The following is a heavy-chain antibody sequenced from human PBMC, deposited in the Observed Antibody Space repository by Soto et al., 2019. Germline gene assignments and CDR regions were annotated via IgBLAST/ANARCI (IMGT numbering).Heavy chain of an antibody. Sequence: LRLSCAASGFTFSNDWMHWVRQAPGKGLEWVSRINADGGSTHYADSVRGRFTISRDNAKNTLFLQLSSLRVEDTAIYYCIKVLTRGVGVPRFYFDSWGQGTLVTVSS. J-gene: IGHJ4*02. D-gene: IGHD3-9*01. CDR2: INADGGST. CDR3: IKVLTRGVGVPRFYFDS. CDR1: GFTFSNDW. V-gene: IGHV3-74*01.